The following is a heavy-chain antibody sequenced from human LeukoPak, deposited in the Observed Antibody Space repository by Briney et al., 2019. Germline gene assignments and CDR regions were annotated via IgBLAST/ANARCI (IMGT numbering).Heavy chain of an antibody. V-gene: IGHV1-18*01. J-gene: IGHJ4*02. CDR3: ARVEDYYDSSGYSPFDY. D-gene: IGHD3-22*01. CDR1: GYTFTSYD. CDR2: MNPNSGNT. Sequence: ASVKVSCKASGYTFTSYDINWVRQATGQGLEWMGWMNPNSGNTNYAQKLQGRVTMTTDTSTSTAYMELRSLRSDDTAVYYCARVEDYYDSSGYSPFDYWGQGTLVTVSS.